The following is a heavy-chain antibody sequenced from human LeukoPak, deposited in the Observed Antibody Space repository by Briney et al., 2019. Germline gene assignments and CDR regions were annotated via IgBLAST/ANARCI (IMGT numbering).Heavy chain of an antibody. CDR3: ARLLTVTTTKPYYYYGMDV. J-gene: IGHJ6*02. Sequence: SETLSLTSAVSGGSISSGGYSWSWIRQPPGKGLEWIGYIYHSGSTYYNPSLKSRVTISVDTSKNLFSLKLSSVTAADTAVYYCARLLTVTTTKPYYYYGMDVWGQGTTVTVSS. V-gene: IGHV4-30-2*02. D-gene: IGHD4-17*01. CDR1: GGSISSGGYS. CDR2: IYHSGST.